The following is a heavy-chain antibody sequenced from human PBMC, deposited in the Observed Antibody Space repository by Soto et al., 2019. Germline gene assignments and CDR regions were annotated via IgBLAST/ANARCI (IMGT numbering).Heavy chain of an antibody. CDR2: IKSKTDGGTT. Sequence: GGSLRLSCADSGFTFSNAWMSWVRQAPRKGLEWVGRIKSKTDGGTTDYAAPVKGRFTISRDDSKNTLYLQMNSLKTEDTAVYYCTTDWGYSYGTHVYYYYGMDVWGQGTTVTVS. J-gene: IGHJ6*02. D-gene: IGHD5-18*01. CDR3: TTDWGYSYGTHVYYYYGMDV. V-gene: IGHV3-15*01. CDR1: GFTFSNAW.